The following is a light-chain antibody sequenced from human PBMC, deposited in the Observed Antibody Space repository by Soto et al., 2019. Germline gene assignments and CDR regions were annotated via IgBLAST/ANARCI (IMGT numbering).Light chain of an antibody. J-gene: IGKJ3*01. CDR2: TTS. V-gene: IGKV1-17*03. CDR3: LQHDRYPRT. CDR1: QNIGSS. Sequence: DIQMTQSPSAMSASVGDRVTITCRASQNIGSSLAWFQQKPGKVPKRLIHTTSTLESGVPSRFSGSGSVTEFTLTISSLQPEDSATYYCLQHDRYPRTFGPGNKVDLK.